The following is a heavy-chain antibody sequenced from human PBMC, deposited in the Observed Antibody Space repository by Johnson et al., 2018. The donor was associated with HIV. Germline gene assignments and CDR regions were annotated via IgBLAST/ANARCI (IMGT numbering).Heavy chain of an antibody. D-gene: IGHD6-6*01. V-gene: IGHV3-7*02. CDR1: GFTFSSYW. CDR2: ITQDGSEK. Sequence: VQLVESGGGLVQPGGSLRLSCAASGFTFSSYWMSWVRQAPGKGLEWVANITQDGSEKYYVDSVKGRFTVSRDNYKNTLYLKMNSLRGEDTAVYYCAKVHSSSSNGFDIWGQGTMVTVSS. J-gene: IGHJ3*02. CDR3: AKVHSSSSNGFDI.